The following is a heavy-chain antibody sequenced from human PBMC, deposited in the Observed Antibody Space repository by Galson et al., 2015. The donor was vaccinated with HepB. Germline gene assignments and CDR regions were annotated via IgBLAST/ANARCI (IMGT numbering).Heavy chain of an antibody. V-gene: IGHV3-23*01. CDR2: ISGSGGST. J-gene: IGHJ6*02. CDR3: AKDQYSSGWTYAYYYYYGMDV. Sequence: SLRLSCAASGFTFSSYAMSWVRQAPGKGLEWVSAISGSGGSTYYADSVKGRFTISRDNSKNTLYLQMNSLRAEDTAVYYCAKDQYSSGWTYAYYYYYGMDVWGQGTTVTVSS. D-gene: IGHD6-19*01. CDR1: GFTFSSYA.